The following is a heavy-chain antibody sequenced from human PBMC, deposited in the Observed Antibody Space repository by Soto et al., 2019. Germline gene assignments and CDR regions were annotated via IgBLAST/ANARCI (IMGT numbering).Heavy chain of an antibody. D-gene: IGHD2-15*01. Sequence: SETLSLTCAVSGDSISSTHWWTWVRQPPGKGLEYIGQIFHSGITNYNPSLESRVTISLDRSKGQFSLELNSVTGADTAIYYCARGFSGYFSGRRRSSFDDSGPGPLVTVSS. J-gene: IGHJ4*02. V-gene: IGHV4-4*02. CDR2: IFHSGIT. CDR3: ARGFSGYFSGRRRSSFDD. CDR1: GDSISSTHW.